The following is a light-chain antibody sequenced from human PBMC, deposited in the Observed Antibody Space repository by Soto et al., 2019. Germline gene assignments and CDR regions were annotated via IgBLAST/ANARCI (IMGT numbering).Light chain of an antibody. V-gene: IGKV1D-12*01. CDR2: AVS. J-gene: IGKJ4*01. CDR3: QQVNSFPLT. Sequence: DIQMTQSPSSVSASVGDRVTITCRASQDISSWLGWYQQKPGKAPKLLIYAVSNLQIGVPSRFSGSGSGTDFALIISSLQPEDFATYYCQQVNSFPLTFGGGTKVEIK. CDR1: QDISSW.